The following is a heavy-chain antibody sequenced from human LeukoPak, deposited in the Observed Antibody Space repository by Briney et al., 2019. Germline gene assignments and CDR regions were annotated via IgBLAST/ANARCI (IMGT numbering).Heavy chain of an antibody. CDR2: ISSSSSYT. CDR3: ARETGYYYGMDV. V-gene: IGHV3-11*05. Sequence: GGSLRLSCAASGFTFSDYYMSWIRQAPGKGPEWVSYISSSSSYTNYADSVKGRFTISRDNAKNSLYLQMNSLRAEDTAVYYCARETGYYYGMDVWGQGTTVTVSS. J-gene: IGHJ6*02. CDR1: GFTFSDYY.